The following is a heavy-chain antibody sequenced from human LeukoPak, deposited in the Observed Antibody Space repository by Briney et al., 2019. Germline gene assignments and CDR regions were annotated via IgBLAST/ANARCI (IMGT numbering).Heavy chain of an antibody. J-gene: IGHJ5*02. Sequence: PSETLSLTCAVYGGSFSGYYWSWIRQPPGKGLEWIGEINHSGSTNYNPSLKSRVTISVDTSKNQFSLKLSSVTAADTAVYYCARGPMRSWFDHLGQGTLVTVSS. CDR1: GGSFSGYY. CDR2: INHSGST. CDR3: ARGPMRSWFDH. V-gene: IGHV4-34*01.